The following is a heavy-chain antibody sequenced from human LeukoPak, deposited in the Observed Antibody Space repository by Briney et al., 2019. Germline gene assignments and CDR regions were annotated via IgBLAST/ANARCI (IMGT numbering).Heavy chain of an antibody. Sequence: ASVKVSCKASGYTFTSYDINWVRQATGQGLEWMGWMNPNSGNTGYAQKSQGRVTMTRNTSISTAYMELSSLRSEDTAVYYCARGHVEMATTYDYWGQGTLVTVSS. CDR2: MNPNSGNT. V-gene: IGHV1-8*01. CDR3: ARGHVEMATTYDY. J-gene: IGHJ4*02. CDR1: GYTFTSYD. D-gene: IGHD5-24*01.